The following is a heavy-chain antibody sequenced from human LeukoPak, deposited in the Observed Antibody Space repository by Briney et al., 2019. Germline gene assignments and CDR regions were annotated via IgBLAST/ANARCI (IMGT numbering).Heavy chain of an antibody. CDR2: INHSGST. J-gene: IGHJ4*02. V-gene: IGHV4-34*01. CDR3: ARLGDYYGQAYFDY. CDR1: GRSFSGYY. D-gene: IGHD3-10*01. Sequence: SETLSLTCAVYGRSFSGYYWSWIRQPPGKGLEWIGEINHSGSTNYNPSLKSRVTISVDTSKNQFSLKLSSVTAADTALYYCARLGDYYGQAYFDYWGQGTLVTVSS.